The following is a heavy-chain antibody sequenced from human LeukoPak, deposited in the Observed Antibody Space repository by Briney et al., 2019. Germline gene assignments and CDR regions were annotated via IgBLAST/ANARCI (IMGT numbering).Heavy chain of an antibody. D-gene: IGHD4-11*01. CDR2: ISYDGSNK. J-gene: IGHJ4*02. CDR3: FSVTIDY. CDR1: GFTFSSYA. V-gene: IGHV3-30-3*01. Sequence: PGGSLRLSCAASGFTFSSYAMHWVRQAPGKGLEWVAVISYDGSNKYYADSVKGRFTISRDNSKNTLYLQMNSLRAVDTAAYYCFSVTIDYWGQGTLVTVSS.